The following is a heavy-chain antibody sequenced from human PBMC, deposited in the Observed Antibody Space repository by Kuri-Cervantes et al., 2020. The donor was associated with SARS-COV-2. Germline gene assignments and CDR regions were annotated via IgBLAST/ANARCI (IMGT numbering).Heavy chain of an antibody. CDR1: GYTFTSYG. CDR2: ISAYNGNT. V-gene: IGHV1-18*01. D-gene: IGHD2-2*02. Sequence: APVKVSCKASGYTFTSYGISWVRQAPGQGLEWMGWISAYNGNTNYAQKLQGRVTMTTDTSTSTAYMELRSLRSDDTAVYSCARVRTYCSSTSCYTGYFQHWGQGTLVTVSS. CDR3: ARVRTYCSSTSCYTGYFQH. J-gene: IGHJ1*01.